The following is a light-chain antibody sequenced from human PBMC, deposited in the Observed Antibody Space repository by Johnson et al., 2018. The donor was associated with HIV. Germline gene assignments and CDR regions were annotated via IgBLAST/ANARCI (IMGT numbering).Light chain of an antibody. V-gene: IGLV1-51*01. CDR3: AAWDSGLSARYV. CDR1: SSNIGNNY. CDR2: DNN. J-gene: IGLJ1*01. Sequence: QSVLTQPPSVSAAPGQKVTISCSGSSSNIGNNYVSWYQQLPGTAPKLLIYDNNKRPSGIPARFSGSKSGTSATLGIPGVHTGDAADYYCAAWDSGLSARYVFGPGT.